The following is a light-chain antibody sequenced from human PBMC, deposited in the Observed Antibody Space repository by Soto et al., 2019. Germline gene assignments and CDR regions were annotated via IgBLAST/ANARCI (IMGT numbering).Light chain of an antibody. Sequence: QSVLKQPPSVSGAAGQRVTISCTGSSSNIGAGYDVHWYQQLPGTAPKLLIYGNSNRPSGVPDRFSGSKSGTSASLAITGLQAEDEADYYCQSYDSSLSGSVFGGGTKLTVL. CDR3: QSYDSSLSGSV. CDR1: SSNIGAGYD. J-gene: IGLJ3*02. CDR2: GNS. V-gene: IGLV1-40*01.